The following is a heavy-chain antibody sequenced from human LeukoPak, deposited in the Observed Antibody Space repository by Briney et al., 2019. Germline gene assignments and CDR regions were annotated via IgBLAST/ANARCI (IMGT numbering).Heavy chain of an antibody. V-gene: IGHV3-21*01. CDR3: ARDHGSGWYYFDY. Sequence: GGSLRLSCAASGFTFSSYSMNWVRQAPGKGLEWVSSISSSSSYIYYADSVKGRFTISRDTSKNSLYLQMNSLRAEDTAVYYCARDHGSGWYYFDYWGQETLVTVSS. J-gene: IGHJ4*02. CDR1: GFTFSSYS. D-gene: IGHD6-19*01. CDR2: ISSSSSYI.